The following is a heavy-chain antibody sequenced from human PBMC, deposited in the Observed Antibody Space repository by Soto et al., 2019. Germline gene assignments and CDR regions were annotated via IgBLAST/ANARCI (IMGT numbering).Heavy chain of an antibody. D-gene: IGHD6-13*01. Sequence: QVQLQESGPGLVKTSETLSLTCTVSGGPFGGYYWSWIRQPPGKGLEWIGYVHSGGTTRYNPSLETRVTMSIDTSTNQFSRSLSSVTAADSGVYFCAKGVMASSWYNWFDPWGQGTLVAVTS. CDR3: AKGVMASSWYNWFDP. J-gene: IGHJ5*02. CDR2: VHSGGTT. CDR1: GGPFGGYY. V-gene: IGHV4-59*01.